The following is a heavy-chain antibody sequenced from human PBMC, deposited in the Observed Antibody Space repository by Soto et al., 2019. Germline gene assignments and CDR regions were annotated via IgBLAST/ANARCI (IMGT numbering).Heavy chain of an antibody. CDR3: ARNSGSYYKTLYYLDY. D-gene: IGHD1-26*01. V-gene: IGHV4-59*01. CDR2: IYYSGST. Sequence: SETLSLTCTVSGGSISSYYWSWIRQPPGKGLEWIGYIYYSGSTNYNPSLKSRVTISVDTSKNQFSLKLSSVTAADTAVYYCARNSGSYYKTLYYLDYWGQGTLVTVS. CDR1: GGSISSYY. J-gene: IGHJ4*02.